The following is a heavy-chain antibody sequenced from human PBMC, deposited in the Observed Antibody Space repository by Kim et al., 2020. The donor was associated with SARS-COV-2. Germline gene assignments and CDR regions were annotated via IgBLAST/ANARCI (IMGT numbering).Heavy chain of an antibody. D-gene: IGHD3-22*01. CDR1: GYTFTSYG. J-gene: IGHJ4*02. V-gene: IGHV1-18*04. CDR2: ISAYNGNT. Sequence: ASVKVSCKASGYTFTSYGISWVRQAPGQGLEWMGWISAYNGNTNYAQKLQGRVTMTTDTSTSTAHMELRSLRSDDTAVYYCAGDSDYYDSSGYFTVFDYWGQGALVTVSS. CDR3: AGDSDYYDSSGYFTVFDY.